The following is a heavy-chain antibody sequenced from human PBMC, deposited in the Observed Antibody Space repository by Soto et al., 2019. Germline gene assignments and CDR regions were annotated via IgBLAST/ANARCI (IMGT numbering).Heavy chain of an antibody. CDR1: GYTFTSYG. CDR2: ISAYNGNT. CDR3: ATPRIAAAGAFLDY. D-gene: IGHD6-13*01. Sequence: ASVKVSCKASGYTFTSYGISWVRQAPGQGLEWMGWISAYNGNTNYAQKFQGRVTMTEDTSTDTAYMELSSLRSEDTAVYYCATPRIAAAGAFLDYWGQGTLVTVSS. V-gene: IGHV1-18*01. J-gene: IGHJ4*02.